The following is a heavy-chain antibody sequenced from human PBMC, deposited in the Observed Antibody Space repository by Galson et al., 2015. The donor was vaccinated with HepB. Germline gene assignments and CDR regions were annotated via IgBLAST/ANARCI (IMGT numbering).Heavy chain of an antibody. J-gene: IGHJ6*02. CDR1: GYTFTSYA. V-gene: IGHV1-3*01. CDR3: ARALTYYYDSSDYYGMDV. Sequence: SVKVSCKASGYTFTSYAMHWVRQAPGQRLEWMGWINAGNGNTKYSQKFQGRVTITRDTSASTAYMELSSLRSEDTAVYYCARALTYYYDSSDYYGMDVWGQGTTVTVSS. D-gene: IGHD3-22*01. CDR2: INAGNGNT.